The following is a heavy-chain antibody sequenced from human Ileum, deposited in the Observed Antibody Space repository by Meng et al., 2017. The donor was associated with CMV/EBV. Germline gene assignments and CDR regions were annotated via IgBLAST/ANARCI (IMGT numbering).Heavy chain of an antibody. D-gene: IGHD2-21*01. CDR3: AIYYGGVGGRGY. J-gene: IGHJ4*02. CDR2: RHKNGND. Sequence: VHMRESGPELVQPSQTLSPTCRVSGDSISSDNYHWSWIRQPAGKGLEWIGQRHKNGNDNYNASLKSRVTISIDTSKNQFSLTLTSVTAADTAVYYCAIYYGGVGGRGYWAQGTLVTVAS. CDR1: GDSISSDNYH. V-gene: IGHV4-61*02.